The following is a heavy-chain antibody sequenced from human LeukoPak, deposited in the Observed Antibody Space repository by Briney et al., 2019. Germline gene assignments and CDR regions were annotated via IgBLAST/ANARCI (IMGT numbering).Heavy chain of an antibody. CDR1: GYSISSEYY. D-gene: IGHD3-3*01. Sequence: SETLSLTCAVSGYSISSEYYWGWIRQPPGKGLEWIGSIYHSGSTYYNPSLKSRVTMPVDTSKNQFSLKLTSVTAADTAVYYCARQNGFGEEFDYWGQGTLVTVPS. CDR2: IYHSGST. J-gene: IGHJ4*02. V-gene: IGHV4-38-2*01. CDR3: ARQNGFGEEFDY.